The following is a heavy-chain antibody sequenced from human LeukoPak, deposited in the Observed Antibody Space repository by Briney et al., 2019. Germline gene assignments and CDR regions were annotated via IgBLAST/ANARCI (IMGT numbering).Heavy chain of an antibody. J-gene: IGHJ5*01. V-gene: IGHV3-23*01. CDR2: IGSGGGSI. D-gene: IGHD6-19*01. Sequence: ETLSLTCTVSGDSINSLDLWSWVRQAPGKGLEWISAIGSGGGSIYYADSVKGRFTISRDDSKNTLSLQMNSLRADDTAVYYCARPRVTVPRTRWFDSWGQGTLVTVSS. CDR1: GDSINSLD. CDR3: ARPRVTVPRTRWFDS.